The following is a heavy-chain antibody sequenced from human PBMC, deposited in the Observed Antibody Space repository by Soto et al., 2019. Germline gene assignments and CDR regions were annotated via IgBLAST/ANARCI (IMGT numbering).Heavy chain of an antibody. CDR3: ARDSPVEVVITPTDY. Sequence: ASVKVSCKASGYTFTSYGISWVRQAPGQGLEWMGWISAYNGNTNYAQKLQGRVTMTTDTSTSTAYMELRGLRSADTAVYYCARDSPVEVVITPTDYWGQGTLVTVSS. V-gene: IGHV1-18*01. CDR2: ISAYNGNT. CDR1: GYTFTSYG. J-gene: IGHJ4*02. D-gene: IGHD3-22*01.